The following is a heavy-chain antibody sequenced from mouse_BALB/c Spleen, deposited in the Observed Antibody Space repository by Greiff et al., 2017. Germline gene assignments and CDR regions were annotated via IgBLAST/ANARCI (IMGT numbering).Heavy chain of an antibody. V-gene: IGHV3-6*02. CDR3: AEESYYFDY. J-gene: IGHJ2*01. Sequence: EVKLQESGPGLVKPSQSLSLTCSVTGYSITSGYYWNWIRQFPGNKLEWMGYISYDGSNNYNPSLKNRISITRDTSKNQFFLKLNSVTTEDTATYYCAEESYYFDYWGQGTTLTVSS. CDR1: GYSITSGYY. CDR2: ISYDGSN.